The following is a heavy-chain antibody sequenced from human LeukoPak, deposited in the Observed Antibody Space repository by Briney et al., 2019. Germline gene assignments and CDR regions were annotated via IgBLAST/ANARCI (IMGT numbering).Heavy chain of an antibody. CDR1: GGSISSYY. D-gene: IGHD6-13*01. CDR2: IYYSGST. V-gene: IGHV4-59*12. CDR3: ARSIIGAAAGTPFFDY. J-gene: IGHJ4*02. Sequence: SETLSLTCTVSGGSISSYYWSWIRQPPGKGLEWIGYIYYSGSTNYNPSLKSRVTISVDTSKNQFSLKLSSVTAADTAVYYCARSIIGAAAGTPFFDYWGQGTLVTVSS.